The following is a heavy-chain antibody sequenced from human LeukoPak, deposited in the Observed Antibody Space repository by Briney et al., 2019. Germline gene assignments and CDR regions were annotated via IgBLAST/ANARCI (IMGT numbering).Heavy chain of an antibody. D-gene: IGHD3-3*01. CDR2: INPNSGGT. Sequence: ASVKVSCKASGYTFSGYYMHWVRQAPGQGLEWMGWINPNSGGTNYAQKFQGRVTMTRDTSISTAYMELSRLRSDDTAVYYCARDLFPTIFGVVTDPPGYWGQGTLVTVSS. V-gene: IGHV1-2*02. J-gene: IGHJ4*02. CDR3: ARDLFPTIFGVVTDPPGY. CDR1: GYTFSGYY.